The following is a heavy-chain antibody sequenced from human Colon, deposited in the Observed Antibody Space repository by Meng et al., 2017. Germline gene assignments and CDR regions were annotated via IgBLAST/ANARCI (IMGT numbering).Heavy chain of an antibody. V-gene: IGHV3-7*01. CDR2: IKQDGSEK. D-gene: IGHD5-12*01. CDR3: ASLAEYSGYDLFDY. J-gene: IGHJ4*02. CDR1: GVTFSSYC. Sequence: AGSLSLSCAVSGVTFSSYCMSWVRQAPGKGLEWVANIKQDGSEKYYVDSVKGRFTISRDNAKNSPYLQMYSLRAENAAEYYWASLAEYSGYDLFDYWGQGTLVTVYS.